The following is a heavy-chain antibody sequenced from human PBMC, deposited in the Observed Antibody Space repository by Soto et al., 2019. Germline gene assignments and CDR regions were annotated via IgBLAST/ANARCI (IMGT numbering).Heavy chain of an antibody. D-gene: IGHD3-9*01. CDR3: ARAYDILTGYPGGYYYYGMDV. J-gene: IGHJ6*02. V-gene: IGHV4-59*01. Sequence: SETLSLTCTVSGGSISSYYWSWIRQPPGKGLEWIGYIYYSVSTNYNPSLKSRVTISVDTSKNQFSLKLSSVTAADTAVYYCARAYDILTGYPGGYYYYGMDVWGQGTRVTVSS. CDR2: IYYSVST. CDR1: GGSISSYY.